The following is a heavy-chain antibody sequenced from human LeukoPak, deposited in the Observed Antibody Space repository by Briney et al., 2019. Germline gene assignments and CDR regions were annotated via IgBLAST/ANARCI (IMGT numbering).Heavy chain of an antibody. J-gene: IGHJ4*02. Sequence: SETLSLTCTVSGGSISSYYWSWIRQPPGKGLEWIGYIYYSGSTNYNPSLKGRVTISVDTSKNQFSLKLSSVTAADTAVYYCARVAEMATISVFDYWGQGTLVTVSS. V-gene: IGHV4-59*01. CDR2: IYYSGST. D-gene: IGHD5-24*01. CDR3: ARVAEMATISVFDY. CDR1: GGSISSYY.